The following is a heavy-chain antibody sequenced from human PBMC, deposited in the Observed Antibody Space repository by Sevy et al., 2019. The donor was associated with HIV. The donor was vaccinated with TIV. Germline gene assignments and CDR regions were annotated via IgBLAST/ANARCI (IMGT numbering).Heavy chain of an antibody. CDR3: GKDGAYIDIDY. CDR1: GFTFKYHG. CDR2: ISIDGSNK. D-gene: IGHD3-16*01. V-gene: IGHV3-30*18. Sequence: GGSLRLSCAASGFTFKYHGMHWVRQAPGKGLEWLSLISIDGSNKYYADSVKGRFTISRDNAKNTVSVQMNSLRPEDTATYYCGKDGAYIDIDYWGQGILVTVSS. J-gene: IGHJ4*02.